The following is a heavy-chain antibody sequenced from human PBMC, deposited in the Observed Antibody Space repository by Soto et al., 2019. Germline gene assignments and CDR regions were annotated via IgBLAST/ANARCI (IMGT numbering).Heavy chain of an antibody. J-gene: IGHJ6*02. Sequence: QVQLQESGPGLVKPSQTLSLTCTVSGGPISSGDYYWSWIRQPPGKGLEWIGHFYYSGNTYDSPSLKSRLTISVDTSKNQFSLRLRSVTAADTAVYSCARGFYGMDVWGQGTTVTVSS. CDR2: FYYSGNT. CDR1: GGPISSGDYY. V-gene: IGHV4-30-4*01. CDR3: ARGFYGMDV.